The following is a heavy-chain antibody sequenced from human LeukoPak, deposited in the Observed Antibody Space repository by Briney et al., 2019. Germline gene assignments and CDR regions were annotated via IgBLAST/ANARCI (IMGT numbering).Heavy chain of an antibody. CDR1: GFIFSPYW. Sequence: PGGSLRLSCAASGFIFSPYWVTWVRQAPGMGLEWVANMKEDGGEKFYVASVRGRFTISRDNAKNSVYLQMNSLRVEDTGVYYCARVRTEWYIDLWGRGTLVTVST. V-gene: IGHV3-7*01. CDR2: MKEDGGEK. J-gene: IGHJ2*01. D-gene: IGHD2-8*02. CDR3: ARVRTEWYIDL.